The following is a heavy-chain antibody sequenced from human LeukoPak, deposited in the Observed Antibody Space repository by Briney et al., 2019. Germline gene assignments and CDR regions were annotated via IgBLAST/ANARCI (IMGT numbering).Heavy chain of an antibody. CDR1: GFTFSSYG. CDR3: ARDRSRAGYCDLQN. CDR2: IWYGGSNK. D-gene: IGHD4-17*01. J-gene: IGHJ4*02. V-gene: IGHV3-33*01. Sequence: GGSLRLSCAASGFTFSSYGMHWVRQAPGKGLEWVAVIWYGGSNKYYADSVKGRFTISRDNSKNTLYLQMNSLRAEDTVVYYCARDRSRAGYCDLQNWGQGTLVTVSS.